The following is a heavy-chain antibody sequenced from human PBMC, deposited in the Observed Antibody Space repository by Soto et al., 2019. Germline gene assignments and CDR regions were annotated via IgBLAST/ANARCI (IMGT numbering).Heavy chain of an antibody. D-gene: IGHD3-22*01. CDR2: IIPIFGTA. CDR1: GGTFSSYA. Sequence: QVQLVQSGAEVKKPGSSVKVSCKASGGTFSSYAISWVRQAPGQGLEWMGGIIPIFGTANYAQKFQGRVTMTADESTSTDYMKLSSLRYEDTAVYYCARSTYYYSSGYYFSLFDYWGQGTLGTGSS. J-gene: IGHJ4*02. CDR3: ARSTYYYSSGYYFSLFDY. V-gene: IGHV1-69*01.